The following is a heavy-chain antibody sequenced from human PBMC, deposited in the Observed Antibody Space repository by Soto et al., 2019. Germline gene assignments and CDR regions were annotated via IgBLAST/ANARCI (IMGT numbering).Heavy chain of an antibody. D-gene: IGHD3-3*01. CDR2: IIPIFGTA. J-gene: IGHJ4*02. CDR1: GGTFSSYA. CDR3: ARSLVGVAPTHFDY. Sequence: GASVKVSCKASGGTFSSYAISWVRQAPGQGLEWMGGIIPIFGTANYAQKFQGRVTITADESTSTAYMELSSLRSEDTAVCYCARSLVGVAPTHFDYWGQGTLVTVSS. V-gene: IGHV1-69*13.